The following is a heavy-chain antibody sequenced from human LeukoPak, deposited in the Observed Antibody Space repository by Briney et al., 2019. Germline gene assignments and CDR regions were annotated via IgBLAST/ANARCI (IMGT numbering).Heavy chain of an antibody. CDR1: GYTFTSYD. CDR2: MNPNSGNT. D-gene: IGHD1-1*01. Sequence: ASVKISCKAPGYTFTSYDINWVRQATGQGLEWMGWMNPNSGNTGYAQKFQGRVTMTRNTSISTAYMELSSLRSEDTAVYYCARDRYPSAREFDYWGQGTLVAVSS. V-gene: IGHV1-8*01. CDR3: ARDRYPSAREFDY. J-gene: IGHJ4*02.